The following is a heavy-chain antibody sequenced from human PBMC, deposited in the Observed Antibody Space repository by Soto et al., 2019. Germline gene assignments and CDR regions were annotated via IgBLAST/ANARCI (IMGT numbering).Heavy chain of an antibody. J-gene: IGHJ5*02. CDR1: GFSFSNYG. CDR2: ISSSSSYI. Sequence: EVQLVESGGGLVKPGGFLRLSCAASGFSFSNYGMNWVRQAPGKGLEWVSSISSSSSYISYADSVKGRFTISRDNAKNSVYLQMNSLRAEDTAVYYCARSDCTSTSCYVVWFDPWGQGTLVTVSS. CDR3: ARSDCTSTSCYVVWFDP. V-gene: IGHV3-21*01. D-gene: IGHD2-2*01.